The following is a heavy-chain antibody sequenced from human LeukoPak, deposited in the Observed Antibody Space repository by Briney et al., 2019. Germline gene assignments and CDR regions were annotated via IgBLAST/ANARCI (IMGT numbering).Heavy chain of an antibody. CDR1: GFTFSSYS. D-gene: IGHD4-23*01. V-gene: IGHV3-21*01. CDR3: ARVEGGRWYGY. CDR2: ISSSSSYI. J-gene: IGHJ4*02. Sequence: GGSLRLSCAASGFTFSSYSMNWVRQAPGKGLEWVSSISSSSSYIYYADSVKGRFTIYRDNAKNSLYLQMNSLRAEDTAVYYCARVEGGRWYGYWGQGTLVTVSS.